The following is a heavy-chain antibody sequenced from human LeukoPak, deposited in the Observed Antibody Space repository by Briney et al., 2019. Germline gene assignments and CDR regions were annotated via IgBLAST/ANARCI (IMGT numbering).Heavy chain of an antibody. CDR2: IWCDGSNK. Sequence: PGGSLRLSCAASGFTFSSYGMHWVRQAPGKGLEWVAVIWCDGSNKYYADSVKGRFTISRDNSKNTLYLQMNSLRAEDTAVYYCARDMEGYYDILTGNTQYGMDVWGQGTTVTVSS. V-gene: IGHV3-33*01. J-gene: IGHJ6*02. CDR1: GFTFSSYG. CDR3: ARDMEGYYDILTGNTQYGMDV. D-gene: IGHD3-9*01.